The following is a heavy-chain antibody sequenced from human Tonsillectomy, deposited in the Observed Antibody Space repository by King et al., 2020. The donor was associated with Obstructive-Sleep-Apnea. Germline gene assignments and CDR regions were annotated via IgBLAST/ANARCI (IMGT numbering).Heavy chain of an antibody. CDR3: ARDYLVATPDY. CDR1: GYTFTSYG. CDR2: ISAYNGNT. Sequence: VQLVESGAEVKKPGASVKVSCKASGYTFTSYGISWVRQAPGQGLEWMGWISAYNGNTNYAQTLQGRVTMTTDTSTSTAYRELRSLRSDDTAVYYCARDYLVATPDYWGQGTLVTVSS. V-gene: IGHV1-18*01. D-gene: IGHD2-15*01. J-gene: IGHJ4*02.